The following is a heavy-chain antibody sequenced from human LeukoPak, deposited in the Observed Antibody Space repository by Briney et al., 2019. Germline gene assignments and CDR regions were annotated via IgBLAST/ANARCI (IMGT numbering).Heavy chain of an antibody. Sequence: GGSLRLSCAASGFTFSSYGMHWVRQAPGEGLEWVAVISYDGSNKYYADSVKGRFTISRDNSKNTLYLQMNSLRAEDTAVYYCAKDEVGAFDYWGQGTLVTVSS. V-gene: IGHV3-30*18. J-gene: IGHJ4*02. CDR3: AKDEVGAFDY. CDR1: GFTFSSYG. D-gene: IGHD1-26*01. CDR2: ISYDGSNK.